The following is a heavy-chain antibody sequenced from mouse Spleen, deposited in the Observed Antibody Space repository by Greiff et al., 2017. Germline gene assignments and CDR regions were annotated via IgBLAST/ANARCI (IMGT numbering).Heavy chain of an antibody. CDR2: ISSGGSYT. CDR1: GFTFSSYA. D-gene: IGHD3-3*01. J-gene: IGHJ2*01. Sequence: EVKLVESGGGLVKPGGSLKLSCAASGFTFSSYAMSWVRQTPEKRLEWVATISSGGSYTYYPDSVKGRFTISRDNAKNTLYLQMSSLRSEDTAMYYCARRGTGYYFDDWGQGTTLTVSS. V-gene: IGHV5-9-1*01. CDR3: ARRGTGYYFDD.